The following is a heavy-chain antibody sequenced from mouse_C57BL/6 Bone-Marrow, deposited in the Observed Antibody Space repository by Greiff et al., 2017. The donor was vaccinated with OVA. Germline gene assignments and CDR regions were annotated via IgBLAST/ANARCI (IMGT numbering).Heavy chain of an antibody. CDR2: INPNNGGT. V-gene: IGHV1-26*01. Sequence: VQLQQSGPELVKPGASVKISCKASGYTFTDYYMNWVKQSHGKSLEWIGDINPNNGGTSYNQKFKGKATLTVDKSSSTAYMELRSLTSEYSAVYYCARWSNWFAYWGQGTLVTVSA. CDR1: GYTFTDYY. CDR3: ARWSNWFAY. D-gene: IGHD2-5*01. J-gene: IGHJ3*01.